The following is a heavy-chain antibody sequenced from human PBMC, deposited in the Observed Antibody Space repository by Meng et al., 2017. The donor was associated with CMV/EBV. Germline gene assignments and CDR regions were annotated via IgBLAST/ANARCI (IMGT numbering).Heavy chain of an antibody. CDR2: IYYSGGT. J-gene: IGHJ6*02. Sequence: SETLSLTCTVSGGSMSSYYWSWIRQPPGKGLEWIGYIYYSGGTNYNPSLKSRVTITVDTSKNQFSLKLSSVTAADTAVYYCARGDIVVVPGALYYYYGMDVWGQGTTVTVSS. CDR1: GGSMSSYY. V-gene: IGHV4-59*01. CDR3: ARGDIVVVPGALYYYYGMDV. D-gene: IGHD2-2*01.